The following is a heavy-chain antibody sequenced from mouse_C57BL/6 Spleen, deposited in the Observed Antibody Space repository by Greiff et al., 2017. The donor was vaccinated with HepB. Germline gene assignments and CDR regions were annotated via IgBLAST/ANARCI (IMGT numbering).Heavy chain of an antibody. Sequence: VQLQRSGPELVKPGASVKMSCKASGYTFTDYNMHWVKQSHGKSLEWIGYINPNNGGTSYNQKFKGKATLTVNKSSSTAYMELRSLTSEDSAVYYCAPYGYDGAWFAYWGQGTLVTVSA. CDR2: INPNNGGT. CDR3: APYGYDGAWFAY. CDR1: GYTFTDYN. J-gene: IGHJ3*01. D-gene: IGHD2-2*01. V-gene: IGHV1-22*01.